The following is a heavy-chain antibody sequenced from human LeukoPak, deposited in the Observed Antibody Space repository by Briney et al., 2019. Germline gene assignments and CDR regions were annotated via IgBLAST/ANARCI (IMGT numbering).Heavy chain of an antibody. J-gene: IGHJ4*02. V-gene: IGHV1-46*01. CDR2: INPSGGST. Sequence: ASVKVSCKASGYTFISYYMHWVRQPPAQGLEGMGIINPSGGSTGYAKKFQGRVTMTSDTSTSTVYMDLSSLRSEDTAVYYCARDQGYGGNTGPFDYWGQGTLVTVSS. D-gene: IGHD4-23*01. CDR3: ARDQGYGGNTGPFDY. CDR1: GYTFISYY.